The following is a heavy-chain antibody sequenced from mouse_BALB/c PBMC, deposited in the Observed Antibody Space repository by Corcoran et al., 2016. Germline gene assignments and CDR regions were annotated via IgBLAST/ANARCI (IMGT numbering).Heavy chain of an antibody. V-gene: IGHV9-3-1*01. CDR1: GYTFTHYG. J-gene: IGHJ4*01. Sequence: QIQLVQSGPELKEPGETVKISCKASGYTFTHYGMNWVKQAPGKGLKWMGWINTNTGEPTYADDFKGRFAFSLETSASTAYLQINNRKNEDTATYFCAREPRAMDYWGQGTSVTVSS. CDR3: AREPRAMDY. CDR2: INTNTGEP.